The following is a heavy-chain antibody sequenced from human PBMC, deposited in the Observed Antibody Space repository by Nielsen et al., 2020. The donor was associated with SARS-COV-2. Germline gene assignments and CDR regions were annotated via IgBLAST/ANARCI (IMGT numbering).Heavy chain of an antibody. V-gene: IGHV3-49*04. D-gene: IGHD3-3*02. Sequence: GSLRLSCTASGFTFGDYAMSWVRQAPGKGPEWVGFIRSKAYGGTTEYAASVKGRFTISRDDSKSIAYLQMNSLKTEDTAVYYCTSAFLEWLPDYYFDYWGQGTLVTVSS. J-gene: IGHJ4*02. CDR3: TSAFLEWLPDYYFDY. CDR1: GFTFGDYA. CDR2: IRSKAYGGTT.